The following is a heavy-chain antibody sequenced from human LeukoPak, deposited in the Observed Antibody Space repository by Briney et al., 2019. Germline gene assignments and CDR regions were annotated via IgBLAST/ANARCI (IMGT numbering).Heavy chain of an antibody. V-gene: IGHV5-51*01. D-gene: IGHD2-2*01. CDR2: SYSGDSDT. Sequence: GESLKISCKGSGYSFTSYWIGWVRPMPGKGLEWMGISYSGDSDTGYSPSFQGQVTISADKSISTAYLQLSSLKASDTAMYYCARLVPDCSSTSCSFAYYYYYMDVWGKGTTVTVSS. CDR1: GYSFTSYW. J-gene: IGHJ6*03. CDR3: ARLVPDCSSTSCSFAYYYYYMDV.